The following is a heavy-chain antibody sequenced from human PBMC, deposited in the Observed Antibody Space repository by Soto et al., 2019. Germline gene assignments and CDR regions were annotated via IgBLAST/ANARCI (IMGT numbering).Heavy chain of an antibody. V-gene: IGHV3-9*01. D-gene: IGHD2-21*02. CDR1: GFTFDDYA. CDR2: INWNSGNI. J-gene: IGHJ6*03. CDR3: AKSSGGACCSYYMDV. Sequence: VELLESGGGLVQPGRSLRLSCAASGFTFDDYAMHWVRQAPGKGLEWVSGINWNSGNIGYADSVKGRFTISRDNAKNSLYLQMNSLRAEDTALYYCAKSSGGACCSYYMDVWGKGTTVTVSS.